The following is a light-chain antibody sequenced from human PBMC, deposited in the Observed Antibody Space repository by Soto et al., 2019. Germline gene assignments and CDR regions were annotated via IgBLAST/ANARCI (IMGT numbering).Light chain of an antibody. J-gene: IGKJ5*01. Sequence: DIQMTQSPSSLSASVGDRVTITCQASQDISNYLNWYQQKPGKAPKLLIYDASNLETGVPSRFSGSGSGTDFTFTISSLQAEDIATYYCPQYDNLPITFGQGTRLEIK. CDR2: DAS. V-gene: IGKV1-33*01. CDR3: PQYDNLPIT. CDR1: QDISNY.